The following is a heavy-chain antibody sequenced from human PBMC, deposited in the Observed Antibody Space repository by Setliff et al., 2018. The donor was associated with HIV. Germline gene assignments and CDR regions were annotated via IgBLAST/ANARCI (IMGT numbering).Heavy chain of an antibody. CDR2: IYTSGST. D-gene: IGHD3-10*02. Sequence: SETLSLTCTVSGGSVNSGSYYWSWIRQPAGKGLEWIGRIYTSGSTNYNPSLKSRVTISVDTSKNQFSLKLSSVTAADTAVYYCARDMSPMFPYYFDDWGQGTLVTVSS. CDR3: ARDMSPMFPYYFDD. V-gene: IGHV4-61*02. J-gene: IGHJ4*02. CDR1: GGSVNSGSYY.